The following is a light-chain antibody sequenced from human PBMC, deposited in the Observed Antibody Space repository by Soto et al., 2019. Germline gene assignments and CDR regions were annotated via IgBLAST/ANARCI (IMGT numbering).Light chain of an antibody. Sequence: ESVLTQSPGTLSLSPGERATLSCMASQTVRNNYLAWYQQKPGQAPRLLIYDASSRATGIPDRFSGGGSGTDFTLTISRLEPEDFAVYYCQQFSSYPLTFGGGTKVDI. CDR3: QQFSSYPLT. V-gene: IGKV3-20*01. CDR2: DAS. CDR1: QTVRNNY. J-gene: IGKJ4*01.